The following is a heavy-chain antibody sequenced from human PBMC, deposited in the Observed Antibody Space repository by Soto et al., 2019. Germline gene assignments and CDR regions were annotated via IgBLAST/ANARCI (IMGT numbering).Heavy chain of an antibody. V-gene: IGHV3-48*01. CDR2: ISSDSTTI. Sequence: EVQLVESGGGLVQPGGSLRLSCAASGFTFSSYSMNWVRQAPGKGLEWVSYISSDSTTIYYADSVKGRFTISRDNAKNSLYLQMNSLSAEDTAVYYCARAEGDFDYWGQGTLVTVSS. CDR3: ARAEGDFDY. CDR1: GFTFSSYS. J-gene: IGHJ4*02.